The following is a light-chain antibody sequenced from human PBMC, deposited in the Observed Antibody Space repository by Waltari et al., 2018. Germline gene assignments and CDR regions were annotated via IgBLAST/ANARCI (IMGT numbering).Light chain of an antibody. J-gene: IGKJ4*01. Sequence: EIMLTQSPGTLSLSPGERATLSCRASQTISGSWLTWYQRKPGQAPRLLIYGASSRATCIPVRFSGSGSGTDFTLTISRLEPEDSAVYYCQQYDGSSVTFGGGTKVEVK. CDR2: GAS. V-gene: IGKV3-20*01. CDR3: QQYDGSSVT. CDR1: QTISGSW.